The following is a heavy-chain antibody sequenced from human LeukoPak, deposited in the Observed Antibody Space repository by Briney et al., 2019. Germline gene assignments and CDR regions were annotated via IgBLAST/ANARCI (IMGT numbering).Heavy chain of an antibody. D-gene: IGHD5-24*01. CDR3: ASLADGYKLPDY. CDR2: MNPNSGNT. V-gene: IGHV1-8*01. Sequence: ASVKVSCKASGYTFTSYDIKWMRQATGQGLEWMGWMNPNSGNTGYAQKFQDRVTMTRNTSINTAYMELSSLRSEDTAVYYCASLADGYKLPDYWGQGTLVTVSS. J-gene: IGHJ4*02. CDR1: GYTFTSYD.